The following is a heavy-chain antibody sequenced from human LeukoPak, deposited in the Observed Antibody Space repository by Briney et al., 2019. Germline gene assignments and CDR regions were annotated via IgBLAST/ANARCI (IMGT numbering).Heavy chain of an antibody. CDR2: INPSGGST. Sequence: ASVKVSCKASGYTVTSDYMHWVRQAPGQGLEWRGIINPSGGSTSYAQKFQRSVTMTRDMSTSTVYMELSSLRSEDTAVYYCARELEVVAATHGFDIWGQGTLVTVSS. CDR1: GYTVTSDY. J-gene: IGHJ3*02. D-gene: IGHD2-15*01. V-gene: IGHV1-46*01. CDR3: ARELEVVAATHGFDI.